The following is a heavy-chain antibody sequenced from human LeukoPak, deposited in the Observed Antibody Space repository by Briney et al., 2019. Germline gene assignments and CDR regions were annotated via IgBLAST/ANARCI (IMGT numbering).Heavy chain of an antibody. CDR1: GGSFSGYY. CDR2: INHSGST. V-gene: IGHV4-34*01. CDR3: ARSYYSVWGSYRLFDY. D-gene: IGHD3-16*02. J-gene: IGHJ4*02. Sequence: SETLSLTCAVYGGSFSGYYWSWIRQPPGKGLEWVGEINHSGSTNYNPSLKSRVTISVDTSKNQFSLKLSSVTAADTAVYYCARSYYSVWGSYRLFDYWGQGTLVTVSS.